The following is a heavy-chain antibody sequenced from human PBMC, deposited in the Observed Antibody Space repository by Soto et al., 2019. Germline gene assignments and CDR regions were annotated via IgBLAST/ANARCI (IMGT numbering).Heavy chain of an antibody. Sequence: EVQLVESGGGLVQPGGCLRLSCAASGFTFSSYAMHWVRQAPGKGLEYVSAISSNGGSTYYANSVKGRFTISRDNSKNTLYLQMVSLRTDEMAEYYCAIGPGYYFDYWGQGTLVTVSS. J-gene: IGHJ4*02. V-gene: IGHV3-64*01. CDR2: ISSNGGST. CDR3: AIGPGYYFDY. CDR1: GFTFSSYA.